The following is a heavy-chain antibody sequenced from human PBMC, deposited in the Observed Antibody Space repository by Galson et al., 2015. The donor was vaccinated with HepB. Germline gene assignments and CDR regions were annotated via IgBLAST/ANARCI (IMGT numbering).Heavy chain of an antibody. D-gene: IGHD3-22*01. Sequence: QSGAEVKKPGESLKISCKGSGYSFTSYWIGWVRQMPGKGLEWMGIIYPGDSDTRYSPSFQGQVTISADKSISTAYLQWSSLKASDTAMYYCARQTYYYDSSGYRTYYFDYWGQGTLVTVSS. J-gene: IGHJ4*02. CDR2: IYPGDSDT. CDR1: GYSFTSYW. CDR3: ARQTYYYDSSGYRTYYFDY. V-gene: IGHV5-51*01.